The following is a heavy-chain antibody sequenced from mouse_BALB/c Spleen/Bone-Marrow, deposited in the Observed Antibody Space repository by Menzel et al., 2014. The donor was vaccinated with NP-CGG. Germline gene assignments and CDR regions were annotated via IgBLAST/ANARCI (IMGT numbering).Heavy chain of an antibody. D-gene: IGHD2-10*02. CDR2: IYPSDSYT. V-gene: IGHV1-69*02. Sequence: QVQLQQSGAELVRPGASVKLSCKASGYTFTSYWINWVKQRPGQGLEWVGNIYPSDSYTNYNQKFKDKATLTVDKSSSTAYMQLSSPTSKDSAFYYCTREYGNYPFAYWGQGTTLTVSS. CDR1: GYTFTSYW. CDR3: TREYGNYPFAY. J-gene: IGHJ2*01.